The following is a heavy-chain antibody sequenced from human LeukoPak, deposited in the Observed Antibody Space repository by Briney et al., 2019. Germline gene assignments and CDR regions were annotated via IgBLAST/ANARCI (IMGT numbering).Heavy chain of an antibody. J-gene: IGHJ6*04. V-gene: IGHV1-69*05. D-gene: IGHD3-22*01. CDR2: IIPIFGTA. Sequence: SVKVSCKASGGTFSSYAISWVRQAPGQGLEWMGGIIPIFGTANYAQKFQGRVTITTDESTSTAYMELSSLGSEDTAVYYCARDGTYYYDSSGSYMDVWGKGTTVTVSS. CDR3: ARDGTYYYDSSGSYMDV. CDR1: GGTFSSYA.